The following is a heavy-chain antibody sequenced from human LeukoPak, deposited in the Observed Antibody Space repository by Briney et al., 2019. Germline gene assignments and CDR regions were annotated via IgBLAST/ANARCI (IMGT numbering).Heavy chain of an antibody. V-gene: IGHV1-69*13. J-gene: IGHJ4*02. CDR3: ARESGYDILTGYYIHFDY. Sequence: GASVKVSCKASGGTFSSFAISWVRQAPGQGLEWMGGIITLSGTANYAQKFQGRVTITADESTSTAYMELSSLRSEDTAVYYCARESGYDILTGYYIHFDYWGQGTLVTVST. CDR1: GGTFSSFA. CDR2: IITLSGTA. D-gene: IGHD3-9*01.